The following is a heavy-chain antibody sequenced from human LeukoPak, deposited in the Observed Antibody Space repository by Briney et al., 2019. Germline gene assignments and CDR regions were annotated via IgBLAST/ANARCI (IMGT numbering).Heavy chain of an antibody. D-gene: IGHD5-12*01. V-gene: IGHV3-30-3*01. CDR1: GFTFSSS. CDR2: ISYDGSSK. Sequence: GKSLRLSCAASGFTFSSSIHWVRQAPGKGLEWVAVISYDGSSKDYADSVTGRFTIPRDNSKNTLYLQMHSLRAEDTALYYCARDSSDTVAEYYFDYWGQGTLVTVSS. J-gene: IGHJ4*01. CDR3: ARDSSDTVAEYYFDY.